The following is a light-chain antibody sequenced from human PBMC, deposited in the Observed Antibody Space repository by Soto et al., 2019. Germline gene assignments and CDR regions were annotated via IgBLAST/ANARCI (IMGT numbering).Light chain of an antibody. CDR2: DVS. CDR3: SSYTSSSTLVV. V-gene: IGLV2-14*01. CDR1: SSDVGGYNY. J-gene: IGLJ2*01. Sequence: QSVLTQPASVSGSPGQSITISCTGTSSDVGGYNYVSWYQQDPGKAPKLMIYDVSSRPSGVSNRFSGSKSGNTASLTISGLQAEDEADYYCSSYTSSSTLVVFGGGTKLTVL.